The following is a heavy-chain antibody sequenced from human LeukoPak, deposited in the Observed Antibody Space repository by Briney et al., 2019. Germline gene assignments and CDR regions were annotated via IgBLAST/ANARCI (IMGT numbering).Heavy chain of an antibody. Sequence: GGSLRLSCAASGFTFSSYSMNWVRQAPGKGLEWVSYISSSSSTIYYADSVKDRFTISRDNAKNSLYLQMNSLRAEDTAVYYCARGPPHNYDILTGYKNNWFDPWGQGTLVTVSS. CDR2: ISSSSSTI. V-gene: IGHV3-48*04. D-gene: IGHD3-9*01. CDR3: ARGPPHNYDILTGYKNNWFDP. CDR1: GFTFSSYS. J-gene: IGHJ5*02.